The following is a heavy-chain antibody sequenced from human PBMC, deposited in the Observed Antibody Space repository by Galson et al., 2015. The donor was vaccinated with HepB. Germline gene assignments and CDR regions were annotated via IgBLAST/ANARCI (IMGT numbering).Heavy chain of an antibody. V-gene: IGHV3-33*01. CDR2: IWYDGSNK. J-gene: IGHJ5*02. CDR3: ARGSGSSGWYTWFDP. CDR1: GFTFSSYG. Sequence: SLRLSCAASGFTFSSYGMHWVRQAPGKGLGWVAVIWYDGSNKYYADSVKGRFTISRDNSKNTRYLQMNTLRAEDTAVYYCARGSGSSGWYTWFDPWGQGTLVTVSS. D-gene: IGHD6-19*01.